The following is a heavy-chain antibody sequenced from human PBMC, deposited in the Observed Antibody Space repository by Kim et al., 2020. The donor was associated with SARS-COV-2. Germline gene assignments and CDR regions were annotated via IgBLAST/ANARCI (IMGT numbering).Heavy chain of an antibody. CDR1: GYTFTGYY. CDR2: INPNSGGT. J-gene: IGHJ6*02. V-gene: IGHV1-2*04. Sequence: ASVKVSCKASGYTFTGYYMHWVRQAPGQGLEWMGWINPNSGGTNYAQKFQGWVTMTRDTSISTAYMELSRLRSDDTAVYYCARDMEQRITMVRGVQPYYYYVWTSGAKGPRSPSP. D-gene: IGHD3-10*01. CDR3: ARDMEQRITMVRGVQPYYYYVWTS.